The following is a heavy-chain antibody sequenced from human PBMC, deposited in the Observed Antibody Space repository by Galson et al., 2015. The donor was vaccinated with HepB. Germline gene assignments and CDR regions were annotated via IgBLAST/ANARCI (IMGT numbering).Heavy chain of an antibody. CDR2: ISSSSSYT. CDR1: GFTFSDYY. D-gene: IGHD2-2*01. J-gene: IGHJ4*02. CDR3: ARALWHCSSTSCYARPFGY. V-gene: IGHV3-11*06. Sequence: LRLSCAASGFTFSDYYMSWIRQAPGKGLEWVSYISSSSSYTNYADSVKGRFTTSRDNAKNSLYLQVNSLRAEDTAVYYCARALWHCSSTSCYARPFGYWGQGTLVTVSS.